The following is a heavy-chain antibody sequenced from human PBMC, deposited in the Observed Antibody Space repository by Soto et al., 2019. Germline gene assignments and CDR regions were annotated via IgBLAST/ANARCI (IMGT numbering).Heavy chain of an antibody. Sequence: EVQLVESGGGLVQPGGSLRLSCAASGFTFSDHYMDWVRQAPGKGLEWVGRIRNKAKSYTADYAASVKGRFTISRDDSEKSLYLQMSSLNSEDTAMYYCARADYGGNSDSWGQGTLVTVSS. CDR1: GFTFSDHY. J-gene: IGHJ5*01. CDR2: IRNKAKSYTA. D-gene: IGHD4-17*01. CDR3: ARADYGGNSDS. V-gene: IGHV3-72*01.